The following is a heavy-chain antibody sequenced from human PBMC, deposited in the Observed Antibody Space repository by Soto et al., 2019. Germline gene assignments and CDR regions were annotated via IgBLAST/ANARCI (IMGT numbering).Heavy chain of an antibody. V-gene: IGHV3-33*01. CDR1: GFTFSSYD. CDR2: IWYDGSNK. CDR3: ARPRGSYSPEYLHH. D-gene: IGHD1-26*01. J-gene: IGHJ1*01. Sequence: GGSLRLSCAASGFTFSSYDMHWVRQAPGKGLEWVAVIWYDGSNKYYADSVKGRFTISRDNSKNTLYLQMNSLRAEDTAVYYCARPRGSYSPEYLHHWGQGTLVTVSS.